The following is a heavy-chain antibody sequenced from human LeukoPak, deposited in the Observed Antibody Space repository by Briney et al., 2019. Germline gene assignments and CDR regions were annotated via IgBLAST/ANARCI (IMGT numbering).Heavy chain of an antibody. J-gene: IGHJ4*02. V-gene: IGHV3-30-3*01. CDR1: GFTFSSYA. CDR2: ISYDGSNK. D-gene: IGHD6-6*01. Sequence: GRSLRLSCAASGFTFSSYAMHWVRQAPGKGLEWVAVISYDGSNKYYADSVKGRFTISRDNSKNTLYLQMNSLRAEDTAVYYCAREAYSSSSAIDYWGQGTLVTVSS. CDR3: AREAYSSSSAIDY.